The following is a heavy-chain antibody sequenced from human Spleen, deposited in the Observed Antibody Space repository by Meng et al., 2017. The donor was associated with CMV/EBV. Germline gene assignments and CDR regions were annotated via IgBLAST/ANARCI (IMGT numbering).Heavy chain of an antibody. J-gene: IGHJ4*02. CDR3: AKAYGDYVPLDY. CDR2: TRNKANSYTT. CDR1: GFTFSDHY. Sequence: ASGFTFSDHYMDWVRQAPGKGLEWVGRTRNKANSYTTEYAASVKGRFTISRDDSKNSLYLQMNSLKTEDTAVYYCAKAYGDYVPLDYWGQGTLVTVSS. V-gene: IGHV3-72*01. D-gene: IGHD4-17*01.